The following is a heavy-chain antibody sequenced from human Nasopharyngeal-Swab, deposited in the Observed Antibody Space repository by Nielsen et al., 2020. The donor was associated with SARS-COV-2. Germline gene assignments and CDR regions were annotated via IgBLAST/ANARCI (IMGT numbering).Heavy chain of an antibody. J-gene: IGHJ6*03. V-gene: IGHV4-59*01. CDR3: ARDGYSSGWYGRDYYYYMDV. Sequence: SETLSLTCTVSGGSISSYYWSWIRQPPGKGLEWIGYIYYSGSTNYNPSLKSRVTISVDTSKNQFSLKLSSVTAADTAVYYCARDGYSSGWYGRDYYYYMDVWGKGTTVTVPS. D-gene: IGHD6-19*01. CDR1: GGSISSYY. CDR2: IYYSGST.